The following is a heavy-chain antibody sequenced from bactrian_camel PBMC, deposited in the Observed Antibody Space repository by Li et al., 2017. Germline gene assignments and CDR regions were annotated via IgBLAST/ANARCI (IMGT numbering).Heavy chain of an antibody. CDR3: AAAAGLFGGTCLDVRSVDY. V-gene: IGHV3S1*01. CDR1: GSIYGDAC. J-gene: IGHJ4*01. CDR2: MDGDGTII. Sequence: HVQLVESGGGSVQAGGSLRLSCGASGSIYGDACVGWLRQAPGKERERVATMDGDGTIIYVHPSVKGRFTISQDNAKNTLYLQMNSLNSEDTAMYYCAAAAGLFGGTCLDVRSVDYWGQGTQVTVS. D-gene: IGHD7*01.